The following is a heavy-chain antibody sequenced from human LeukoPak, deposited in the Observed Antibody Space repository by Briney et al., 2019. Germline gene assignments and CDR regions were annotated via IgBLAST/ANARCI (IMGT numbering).Heavy chain of an antibody. D-gene: IGHD3-10*01. CDR2: VSPDGSTT. CDR1: GFTFSSYW. CDR3: AKYYNSGTYSLDY. J-gene: IGHJ4*02. V-gene: IGHV3-74*01. Sequence: GGSLRLSCAASGFTFSSYWMHWVRQTPGKGLVWISRVSPDGSTTYYADSVKGRFTISRDNAKNTLYLQMNSLRAEDTAVYYCAKYYNSGTYSLDYWGQGTLVTVSS.